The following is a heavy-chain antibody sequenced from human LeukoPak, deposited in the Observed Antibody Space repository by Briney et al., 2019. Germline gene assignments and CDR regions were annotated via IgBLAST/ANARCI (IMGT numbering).Heavy chain of an antibody. V-gene: IGHV3-48*02. CDR1: GFSFGSYI. CDR2: ISSRSSTI. J-gene: IGHJ2*01. D-gene: IGHD1-7*01. CDR3: ARNLLGYWYFDL. Sequence: GWALRLSCADSGFSFGSYIMNWVRQAAGKGLEWVSYISSRSSTISSADSVTGRFTIARDNAKNSLYLQTNSLRDDDTGVYYCARNLLGYWYFDLWGRGTLVTVSS.